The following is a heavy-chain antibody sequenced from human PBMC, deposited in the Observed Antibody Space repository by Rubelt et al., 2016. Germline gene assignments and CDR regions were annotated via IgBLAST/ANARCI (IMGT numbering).Heavy chain of an antibody. CDR2: ISTSGSTI. CDR3: AREVWSGYFWFDP. CDR1: SFS. J-gene: IGHJ5*02. Sequence: SFSMSWVRQVPGKGLEWVSWISTSGSTIFYADSVKGRFTISRDNARDNAKSSLYLQMDSLRADDTAVYYCAREVWSGYFWFDPWGQGTLVTVSS. V-gene: IGHV3-48*01. D-gene: IGHD3-3*01.